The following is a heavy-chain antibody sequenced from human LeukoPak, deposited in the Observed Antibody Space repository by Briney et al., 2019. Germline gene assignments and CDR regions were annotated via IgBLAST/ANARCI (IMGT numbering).Heavy chain of an antibody. J-gene: IGHJ4*02. Sequence: GGALRLSCAASGVSFSNCWMSWGRHAPGEGLEWVANINLDGSDKQYEDSVMGRFTISRDNAKNSLYLQLKNLRAADTAVYYCAREASRYFDWFDYWGLGTLVTVSS. D-gene: IGHD3-9*01. CDR2: INLDGSDK. CDR3: AREASRYFDWFDY. V-gene: IGHV3-7*03. CDR1: GVSFSNCW.